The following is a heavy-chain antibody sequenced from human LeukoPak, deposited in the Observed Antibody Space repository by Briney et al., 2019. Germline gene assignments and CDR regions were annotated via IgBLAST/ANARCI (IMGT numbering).Heavy chain of an antibody. CDR2: ISYSGTT. V-gene: IGHV4-59*08. J-gene: IGHJ5*02. CDR3: ARREVEMRASASGNWLGP. CDR1: GGSISSSY. D-gene: IGHD3-10*01. Sequence: PSETLSLTCTVSGGSISSSYWNWVRQPPGKGLEWIGRISYSGTTNYNPSLKSRVTISSDTSKNQFSLKLTPVTAADTAVYYCARREVEMRASASGNWLGPWGQGTLVTVSS.